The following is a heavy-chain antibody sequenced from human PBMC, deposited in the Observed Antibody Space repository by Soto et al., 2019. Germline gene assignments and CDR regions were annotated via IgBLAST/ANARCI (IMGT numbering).Heavy chain of an antibody. D-gene: IGHD3-22*01. Sequence: SETLSLTCTVSGGSISSSSYYWGWIRQPPGKGLEWIGSIYYSGSTYYNPSLKSRVTISVDTSKNQFSLKLSSVTAADTAVYYCARRRITMIVAGFGAFDIWGQGTMVTVSS. V-gene: IGHV4-39*01. CDR2: IYYSGST. CDR1: GGSISSSSYY. CDR3: ARRRITMIVAGFGAFDI. J-gene: IGHJ3*02.